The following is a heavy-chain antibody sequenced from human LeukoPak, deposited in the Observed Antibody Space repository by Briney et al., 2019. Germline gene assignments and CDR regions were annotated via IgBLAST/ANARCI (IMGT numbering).Heavy chain of an antibody. Sequence: PGGSLRLSCAASGFTFSSYSMNWVRQAPGKGLEWVSVVYTDGNIYYADSVKGRFTISKDNSKNTVDLLMHSVTAEDTALYYCARGRFGDPLNYWGQGTLVTVSS. CDR1: GFTFSSYS. D-gene: IGHD3-10*01. CDR3: ARGRFGDPLNY. CDR2: VYTDGNI. V-gene: IGHV3-53*01. J-gene: IGHJ4*02.